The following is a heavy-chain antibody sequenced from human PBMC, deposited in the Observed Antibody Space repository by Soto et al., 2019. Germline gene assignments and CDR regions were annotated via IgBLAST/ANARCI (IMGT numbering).Heavy chain of an antibody. V-gene: IGHV4-34*01. CDR1: GGSLSNYY. CDR2: IYHSGST. CDR3: ATSKIYFFQRGGSQHVTLGF. Sequence: KASETLSLTCAVSGGSLSNYYWSWIRQPPGKGLEWIGEIYHSGSTNYNPSLKSRVTISVDTSKNQCYLKLSSVTAADTAVYNCATSKIYFFQRGGSQHVTLGFWGQGTLVTVYS. D-gene: IGHD2-15*01. J-gene: IGHJ4*02.